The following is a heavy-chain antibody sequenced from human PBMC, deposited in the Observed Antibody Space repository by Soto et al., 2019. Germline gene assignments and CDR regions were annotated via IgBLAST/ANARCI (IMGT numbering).Heavy chain of an antibody. Sequence: GGSLRLSCAASGFTFDDYGMHWVRQVPGKGLEWVANIKQDGSEKTYVDSVKGRFTISRDNAKNSLYLQMNSLRAEDTAVYYCARDFCISTSCYDYWGQGTLVTVSS. J-gene: IGHJ4*02. V-gene: IGHV3-7*01. D-gene: IGHD2-2*01. CDR3: ARDFCISTSCYDY. CDR1: GFTFDDYG. CDR2: IKQDGSEK.